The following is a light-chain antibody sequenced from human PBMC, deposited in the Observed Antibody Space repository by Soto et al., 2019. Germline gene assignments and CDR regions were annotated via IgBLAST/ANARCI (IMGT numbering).Light chain of an antibody. CDR1: QSVSSY. Sequence: IVLTQSPATLSLSPGERATLSCRASQSVSSYLAWYQQKPGQAPRLLIYDASNRATGIPARFSGSGSGTDFTLTISSLEPEDFAVYYCQQRSNWPPVTFGPGTKVDN. J-gene: IGKJ3*01. V-gene: IGKV3-11*01. CDR2: DAS. CDR3: QQRSNWPPVT.